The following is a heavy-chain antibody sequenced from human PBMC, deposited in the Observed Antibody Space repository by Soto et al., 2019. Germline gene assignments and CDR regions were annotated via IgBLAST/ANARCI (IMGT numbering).Heavy chain of an antibody. CDR1: GFNFSSFA. D-gene: IGHD5-18*01. J-gene: IGHJ6*02. V-gene: IGHV3-23*01. CDR2: ISGSGGSR. Sequence: EVQLLESGGGLVQPGGSLRLSCAGSGFNFSSFAMTWVRQAPGNGQEWVSTISGSGGSRFYAASVKGRFTLTRDNSKDTVYLQMNSLRVEDTAFYYCAKEGTAEWIHYYYPTDVWGRGTPVTVSS. CDR3: AKEGTAEWIHYYYPTDV.